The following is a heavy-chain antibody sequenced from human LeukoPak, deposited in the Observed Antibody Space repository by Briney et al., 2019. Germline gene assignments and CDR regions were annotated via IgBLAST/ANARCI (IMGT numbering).Heavy chain of an antibody. V-gene: IGHV3-23*01. D-gene: IGHD3-22*01. J-gene: IGHJ3*02. CDR3: AKSWNYYDSSGDDALDI. CDR2: ISGSGIST. CDR1: GFTFSDYG. Sequence: GGSLRLSCAAAGFTFSDYGMNWVRQAPGKGLEWVSGISGSGISTYYADSVKGRFTISRDNSKNTLYLQMNSLRVEGTAVYYCAKSWNYYDSSGDDALDIWGQGTMVTVSS.